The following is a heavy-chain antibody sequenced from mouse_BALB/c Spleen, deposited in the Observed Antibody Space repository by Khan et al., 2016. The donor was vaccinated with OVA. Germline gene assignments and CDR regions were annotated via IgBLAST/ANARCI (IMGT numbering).Heavy chain of an antibody. CDR1: GYTFSMYW. D-gene: IGHD1-3*01. Sequence: VQLQQSGAELMKPGASVTISCKATGYTFSMYWIEWVKQRPGHGLEWIGDILPGSGSTNNNEKFKGQATFTADASSNTAYMQLSSLTSEDSAVYYCVRGSYNPAMDYWGQGTSVTVSS. J-gene: IGHJ4*01. CDR3: VRGSYNPAMDY. CDR2: ILPGSGST. V-gene: IGHV1-9*01.